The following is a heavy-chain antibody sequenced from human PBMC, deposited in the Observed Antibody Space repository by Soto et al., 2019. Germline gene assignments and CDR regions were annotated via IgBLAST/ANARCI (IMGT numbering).Heavy chain of an antibody. CDR1: GGSINSGDYY. CDR3: AGGPMGYDS. Sequence: SDTLSLTCTVSGGSINSGDYYCTWIRQPPGKGLEWIGYIYYSGSTNYNPSLKSRVTISVDTSKNEFALKLSSVTAADAAVYYCAGGPMGYDSWGQGTLVTVSS. D-gene: IGHD3-16*01. J-gene: IGHJ4*02. CDR2: IYYSGST. V-gene: IGHV4-61*08.